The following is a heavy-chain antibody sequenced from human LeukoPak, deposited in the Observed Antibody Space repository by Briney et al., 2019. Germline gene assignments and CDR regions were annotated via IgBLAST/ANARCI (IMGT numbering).Heavy chain of an antibody. D-gene: IGHD3-22*01. V-gene: IGHV4-39*01. CDR3: ARQLMIDYYYYYYYMDV. CDR2: IYYSGST. J-gene: IGHJ6*03. Sequence: SETLSLTCTVSGGSISSSSYYWGWIRQPPGKGLEWIGSIYYSGSTYYNPSLKSRVTISVDTSKNQFSLKLSSVTAADTAVYYCARQLMIDYYYYYYYMDVWGRGTTVTISS. CDR1: GGSISSSSYY.